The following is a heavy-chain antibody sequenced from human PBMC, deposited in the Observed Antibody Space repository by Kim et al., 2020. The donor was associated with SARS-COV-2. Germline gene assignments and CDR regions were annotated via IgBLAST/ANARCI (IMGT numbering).Heavy chain of an antibody. CDR3: ATTTVGNPRAFDY. D-gene: IGHD4-17*01. CDR2: ISGSGGST. Sequence: GGSLRLSCAASGFTFSSYAMSWVRQTPGKGLEWVSAISGSGGSTYYADSVKGRFTISRDNSKNTLYLQMNSLRAEDTAVYYCATTTVGNPRAFDYWGQGTLVTVSS. CDR1: GFTFSSYA. V-gene: IGHV3-23*01. J-gene: IGHJ4*02.